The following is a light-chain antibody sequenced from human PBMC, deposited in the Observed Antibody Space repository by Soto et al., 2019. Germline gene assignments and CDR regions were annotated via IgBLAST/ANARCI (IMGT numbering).Light chain of an antibody. CDR2: AAS. CDR1: QGIGSY. J-gene: IGKJ4*01. Sequence: DIQMTQSPSTLSASVGDRVTITCRASQGIGSYLAWYQQKPGKAPRLLIYAASTLQSGVPSRFSGSGSDTEFTLTISSLQAEDFASYYCQQLRSYPSTFGGGTKVDIK. CDR3: QQLRSYPST. V-gene: IGKV1-9*01.